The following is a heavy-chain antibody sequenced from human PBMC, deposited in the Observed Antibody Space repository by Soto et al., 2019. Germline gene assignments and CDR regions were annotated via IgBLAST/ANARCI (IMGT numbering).Heavy chain of an antibody. CDR2: IDDSGST. CDR3: ARQGRNTRIVLIKHYATDF. CDR1: IGTISSRSHY. D-gene: IGHD1-1*01. Sequence: SETLSLTCTVSIGTISSRSHYWAWIRQPPGKGLEWIGVIDDSGSTHYSESLKSRVTISVDTSKNQFSLKVSSVTATDTAVYYCARQGRNTRIVLIKHYATDFWGQGTAVTVSS. J-gene: IGHJ6*02. V-gene: IGHV4-39*01.